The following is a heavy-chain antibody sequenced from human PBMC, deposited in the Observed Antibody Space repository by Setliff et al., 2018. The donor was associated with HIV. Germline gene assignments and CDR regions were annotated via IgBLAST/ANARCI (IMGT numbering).Heavy chain of an antibody. J-gene: IGHJ4*02. CDR1: GYDFDFYY. V-gene: IGHV1-46*02. D-gene: IGHD6-19*01. CDR2: INPTAGST. Sequence: ASVKVSCKSSGYDFDFYYVHWVRQAPGQGFEWMGVINPTAGSTTYAQRFGGRVTMTRDTSTRTVDMELSSLRSEDTAVYYCASPAKTVDNGLLDHWGQGTLVTVSS. CDR3: ASPAKTVDNGLLDH.